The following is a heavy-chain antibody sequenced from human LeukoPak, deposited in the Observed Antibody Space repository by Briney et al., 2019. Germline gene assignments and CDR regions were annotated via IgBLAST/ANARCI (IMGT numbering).Heavy chain of an antibody. CDR3: ANADPVTRGFDY. CDR1: GFTFSNYA. D-gene: IGHD4-11*01. CDR2: IRGGGGNT. J-gene: IGHJ4*02. V-gene: IGHV3-23*01. Sequence: GASLRLSCAASGFTFSNYAMSWVRQAPGKGLGWVSTIRGGGGNTYYADSVKGRFTISRDNSKNTLYLQMNSLRAEDTAVYYCANADPVTRGFDYWGQGSLVTVSS.